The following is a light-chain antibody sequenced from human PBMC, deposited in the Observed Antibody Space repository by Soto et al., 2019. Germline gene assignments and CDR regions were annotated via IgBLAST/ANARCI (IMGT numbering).Light chain of an antibody. J-gene: IGLJ1*01. CDR1: ISDVGGYNY. V-gene: IGLV2-8*01. Sequence: LTLPPSASGSPGQSFTIACTGTISDVGGYNYVSWYQQHPGKAPKLMIYEVSKRPSGVPDRFSGSKSGNTASLTVSGLQAEDEADYYCSSYAGSNNLYVFGTGTKVTVL. CDR2: EVS. CDR3: SSYAGSNNLYV.